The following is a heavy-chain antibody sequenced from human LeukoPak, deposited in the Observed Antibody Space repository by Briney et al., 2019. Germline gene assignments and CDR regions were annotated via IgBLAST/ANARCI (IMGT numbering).Heavy chain of an antibody. J-gene: IGHJ6*03. D-gene: IGHD2-8*01. CDR3: ARIGVPGYYYYMDV. V-gene: IGHV3-66*01. CDR1: GFTVSSNY. Sequence: GGSVRLSCAASGFTVSSNYMSWVRQAPGKGLEWVSVIYSGGSTYYADSVKGRFTISRDNSKNTLYLQMNSLRAEDTAVYYCARIGVPGYYYYMDVWGKGTTVTISS. CDR2: IYSGGST.